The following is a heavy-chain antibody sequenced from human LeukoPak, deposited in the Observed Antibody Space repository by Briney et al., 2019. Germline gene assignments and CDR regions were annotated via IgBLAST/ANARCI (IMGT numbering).Heavy chain of an antibody. CDR2: INPNSGAT. V-gene: IGHV1-2*02. D-gene: IGHD4/OR15-4a*01. Sequence: ASVKVSCKASGYTFTGYYLFWVRQAPGQGLEWMGWINPNSGATKYAQNFQGRVTLTSDTSIRTTYMELSSLRSDDTAAYYCARDERYSYGDNHYPDLGFWGQGTPVTVSS. J-gene: IGHJ4*02. CDR3: ARDERYSYGDNHYPDLGF. CDR1: GYTFTGYY.